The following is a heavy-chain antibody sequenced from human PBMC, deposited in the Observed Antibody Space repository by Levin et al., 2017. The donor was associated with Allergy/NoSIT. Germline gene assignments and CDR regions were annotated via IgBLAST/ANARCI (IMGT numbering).Heavy chain of an antibody. CDR2: IKQDGSVK. CDR1: GFTFSSYW. J-gene: IGHJ6*02. V-gene: IGHV3-7*04. Sequence: GESLKISCAASGFTFSSYWMSWVRQAPGKGLEWVANIKQDGSVKYYVDSVKGRFTISRDNAKNSLYLQMNSLRAEDTAVYYCARGHVLLWFGELLRRKNYYYYGMDVWGQGTTVTVSS. CDR3: ARGHVLLWFGELLRRKNYYYYGMDV. D-gene: IGHD3-10*01.